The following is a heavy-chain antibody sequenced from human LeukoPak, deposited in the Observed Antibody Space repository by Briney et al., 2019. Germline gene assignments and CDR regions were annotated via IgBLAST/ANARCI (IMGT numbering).Heavy chain of an antibody. Sequence: PGRSLTLSCAATEFPFTTYGLHWVPPAPGKGLEWVAFIYYDGSNIYYADYVKGRFTISRDNSKNTLYLQMNSLRAEDTAVYYCAKDHYGDYSNFDYWGQGTLVTVSS. V-gene: IGHV3-33*06. J-gene: IGHJ4*02. CDR2: IYYDGSNI. CDR1: EFPFTTYG. D-gene: IGHD4-17*01. CDR3: AKDHYGDYSNFDY.